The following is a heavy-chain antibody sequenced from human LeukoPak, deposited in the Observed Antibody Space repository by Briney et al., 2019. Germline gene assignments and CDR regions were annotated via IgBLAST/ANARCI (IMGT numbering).Heavy chain of an antibody. J-gene: IGHJ4*02. Sequence: GGSHRVSCVGSGFSFTDAWMSWVRQIPGKGLEWVGRIESKTDGETTDYATPVKDRFIISRDDSTNTLYLQMNSLKSEDTAVYYCSTYGSGRKFDYWGQGTLVTVSS. CDR1: GFSFTDAW. D-gene: IGHD3-10*01. V-gene: IGHV3-15*04. CDR3: STYGSGRKFDY. CDR2: IESKTDGETT.